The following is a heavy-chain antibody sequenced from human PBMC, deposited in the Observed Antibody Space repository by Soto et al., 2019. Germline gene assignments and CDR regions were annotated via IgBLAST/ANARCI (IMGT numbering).Heavy chain of an antibody. D-gene: IGHD3-16*02. CDR3: ARAPLLSSRHVNSLYYYGMDV. J-gene: IGHJ6*02. Sequence: EVQLVESGGGLVKPGGSLRLSCAASGFAFNSHSMTWVRQAPGKGLEWVSSISISSGYIYYADSVRGRFTISRDNSKNSLSLEMNSLRVDDTAVHFCARAPLLSSRHVNSLYYYGMDVWGPGTTVTVAS. CDR2: ISISSGYI. CDR1: GFAFNSHS. V-gene: IGHV3-21*01.